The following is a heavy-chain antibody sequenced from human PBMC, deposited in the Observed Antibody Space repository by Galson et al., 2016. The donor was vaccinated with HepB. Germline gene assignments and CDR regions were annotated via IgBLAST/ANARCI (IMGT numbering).Heavy chain of an antibody. D-gene: IGHD4-17*01. CDR1: GFILGDYY. CDR3: ARDREPETTMPIFDH. Sequence: SLRLSCAASGFILGDYYMSWIRQAPGKGLEWISYIAGGSTTVYHADSVKGRFTVSRDNAKRTLFLQMDSLRVDDTAMYFCARDREPETTMPIFDHWGQGVLVTVSS. CDR2: IAGGSTTV. V-gene: IGHV3-11*01. J-gene: IGHJ4*02.